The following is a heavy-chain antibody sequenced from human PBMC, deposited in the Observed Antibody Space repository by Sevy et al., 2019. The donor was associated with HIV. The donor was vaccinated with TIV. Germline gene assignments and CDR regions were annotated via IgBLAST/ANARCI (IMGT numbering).Heavy chain of an antibody. J-gene: IGHJ4*02. CDR3: TTDSKKRRLSALLDY. CDR2: IKSKTDGGTT. V-gene: IGHV3-15*01. CDR1: GFTFSNAW. Sequence: GGSLRLSCAASGFTFSNAWMSWVRQAPGKGLEWVGRIKSKTDGGTTDYAAPVKGRFTISRDHSKNTLYLQMNSLKTEVTAIYYCTTDSKKRRLSALLDYWGQGTLVTVSS.